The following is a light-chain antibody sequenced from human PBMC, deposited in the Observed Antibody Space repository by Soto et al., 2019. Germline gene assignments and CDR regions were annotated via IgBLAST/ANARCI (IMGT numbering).Light chain of an antibody. V-gene: IGLV2-14*01. J-gene: IGLJ1*01. CDR3: SSYTSSSTLV. CDR2: DVS. Sequence: QSVLTQPASVSGSPGQSITIYCTGTSSDVGGYNYVSWYQQHPGKAPKLMIYDVSNRPSGVSNRFSGSKSGNTASLTISGLQAEDEADYYCSSYTSSSTLVFATGTKVTVL. CDR1: SSDVGGYNY.